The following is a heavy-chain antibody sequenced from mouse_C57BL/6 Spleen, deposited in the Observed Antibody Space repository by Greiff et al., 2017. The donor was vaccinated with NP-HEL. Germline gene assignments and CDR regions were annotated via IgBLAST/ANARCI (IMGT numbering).Heavy chain of an antibody. CDR2: INSDGGST. D-gene: IGHD1-1*01. V-gene: IGHV5-2*01. CDR3: ARRGSSLYWYFDV. Sequence: EVQVVESGGGLVQPGESLKLSCESNEYEFPSHDMSWVRKTPEKRLELVAAINSDGGSTYYPDTMERRFIISRDNTKKTLYLQLSSLRSEDTAVYYCARRGSSLYWYFDVWGTGTTVTVSS. J-gene: IGHJ1*03. CDR1: EYEFPSHD.